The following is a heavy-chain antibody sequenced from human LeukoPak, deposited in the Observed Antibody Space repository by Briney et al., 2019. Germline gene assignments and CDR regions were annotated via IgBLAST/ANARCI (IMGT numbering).Heavy chain of an antibody. V-gene: IGHV3-23*01. J-gene: IGHJ4*02. Sequence: GGSLRLSCAASGFTFSSYAMSWVRQAPGKGLEWVSAISASGGNTYYADSVKGRFTISRDNSKNTLYLQMNSLRAEDTAVYYCAKGPLAGRKAVFDYWGQGTLVTVSS. CDR2: ISASGGNT. CDR3: AKGPLAGRKAVFDY. CDR1: GFTFSSYA. D-gene: IGHD6-19*01.